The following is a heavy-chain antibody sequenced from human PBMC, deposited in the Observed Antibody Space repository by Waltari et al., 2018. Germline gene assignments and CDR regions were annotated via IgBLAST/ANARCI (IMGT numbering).Heavy chain of an antibody. J-gene: IGHJ4*02. Sequence: EVQLVESGGGLVQPGGSLRLSCAASGFTFSSYAMTWVRQAPGMGLEWVSYISATGKTIYDADSVKGRFTVSRDNAESSLYLQMNSLRAEDTAVYYCARENLPPSSYPYYFDYWGQGTLVTVSS. D-gene: IGHD2-2*01. CDR2: ISATGKTI. CDR3: ARENLPPSSYPYYFDY. CDR1: GFTFSSYA. V-gene: IGHV3-48*01.